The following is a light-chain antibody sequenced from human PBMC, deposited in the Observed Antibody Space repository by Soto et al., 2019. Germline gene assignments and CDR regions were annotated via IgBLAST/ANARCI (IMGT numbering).Light chain of an antibody. CDR1: QSVHSR. J-gene: IGKJ5*01. Sequence: EIVMTQSPAALSVSPGDAATLSCRASQSVHSRLAWYQQKPGQAPRLLIYGASSRPTGIPDRFSGSGSGTDFTLTISRLEPEDFAVYYCQQYGSSSTFGQGTRLEIK. CDR3: QQYGSSST. V-gene: IGKV3-20*01. CDR2: GAS.